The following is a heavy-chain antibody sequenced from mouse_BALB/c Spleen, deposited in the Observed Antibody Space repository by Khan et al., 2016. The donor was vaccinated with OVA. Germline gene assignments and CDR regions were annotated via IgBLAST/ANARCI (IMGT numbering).Heavy chain of an antibody. CDR1: GYTFTNYG. CDR3: VRPPYVSYFMVY. D-gene: IGHD1-1*01. Sequence: QIQLVQSGPELMKPGETVKISCKASGYTFTNYGMNWVKQAPGKGLKWMGWINTYTGEPTYADDFKGRFAFSLETSASTAYLQINNLKNEDTATYFCVRPPYVSYFMVYWGQGTSVTVSS. V-gene: IGHV9-3-1*01. J-gene: IGHJ4*01. CDR2: INTYTGEP.